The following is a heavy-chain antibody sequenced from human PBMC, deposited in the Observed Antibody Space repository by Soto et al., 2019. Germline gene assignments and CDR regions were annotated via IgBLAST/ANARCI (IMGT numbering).Heavy chain of an antibody. J-gene: IGHJ6*02. Sequence: SETLSLTCTVSGGSISIGGYYWSWIRQHPGKGLEWIGYIYYSGSTYYNPSLKSRVTISVDTSKNQFSLKLSSVTAADTAVYYCARDNWNYGYYGMDVWGQGTTVTVSS. CDR2: IYYSGST. CDR1: GGSISIGGYY. CDR3: ARDNWNYGYYGMDV. D-gene: IGHD1-20*01. V-gene: IGHV4-31*03.